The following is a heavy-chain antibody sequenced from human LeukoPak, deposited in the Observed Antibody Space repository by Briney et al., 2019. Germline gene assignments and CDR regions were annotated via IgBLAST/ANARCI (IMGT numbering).Heavy chain of an antibody. Sequence: PGESLRLSCAASGFTVSSNYMTWVRQAPGKGLEWVSSISSSSSYIYYADSVKGRFTISRDNAKNSLYLQMNSLRAEDTAVYYCAELGITMIGGVWGKGTTVTIPS. CDR3: AELGITMIGGV. V-gene: IGHV3-21*01. D-gene: IGHD3-10*02. J-gene: IGHJ6*04. CDR1: GFTVSSNY. CDR2: ISSSSSYI.